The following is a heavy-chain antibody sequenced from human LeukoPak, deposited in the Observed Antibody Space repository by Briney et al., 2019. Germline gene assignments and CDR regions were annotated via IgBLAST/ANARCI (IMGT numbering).Heavy chain of an antibody. D-gene: IGHD4-11*01. CDR3: ARSTRDYKPFDC. CDR1: GGSFSGYY. J-gene: IGHJ4*02. CDR2: INHSGST. V-gene: IGHV4-34*01. Sequence: SKTLSLTCAVYGGSFSGYYWSWIRQPPGKGLEWIGEINHSGSTNYNPSLKSRVTISVDTSKNQFSLKLSSVTAADTAVYYCARSTRDYKPFDCWGQGTLVTVSS.